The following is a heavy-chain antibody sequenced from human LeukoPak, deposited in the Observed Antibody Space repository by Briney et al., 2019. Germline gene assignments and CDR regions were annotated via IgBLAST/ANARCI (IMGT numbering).Heavy chain of an antibody. CDR2: IKQDGSEK. J-gene: IGHJ4*02. D-gene: IGHD3-10*01. V-gene: IGHV3-7*01. Sequence: GGSLRLSCAASGFTFSSYWMSWVRQAPGKGLEWVANIKQDGSEKYYVDSVKGQFTISRDNAKNSLYLQMNSLRAEDTAVYYCARDWFGDLPSGFFYWGQGTLVTVSS. CDR1: GFTFSSYW. CDR3: ARDWFGDLPSGFFY.